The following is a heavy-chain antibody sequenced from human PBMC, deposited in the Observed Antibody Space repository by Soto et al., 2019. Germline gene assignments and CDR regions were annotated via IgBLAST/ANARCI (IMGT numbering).Heavy chain of an antibody. Sequence: EVQLVESGGGLVQPGGSLRLSCAASGFTFSSYSMNWVRQAPGKGLEWVSYISSSSSTIYYADSVKGRFTISRDNAKNTVYLQMNSLSAEDTAVYYCARDYYDSSGYSADFDYWGQGTLVTVSS. V-gene: IGHV3-48*01. J-gene: IGHJ4*02. CDR1: GFTFSSYS. D-gene: IGHD3-22*01. CDR3: ARDYYDSSGYSADFDY. CDR2: ISSSSSTI.